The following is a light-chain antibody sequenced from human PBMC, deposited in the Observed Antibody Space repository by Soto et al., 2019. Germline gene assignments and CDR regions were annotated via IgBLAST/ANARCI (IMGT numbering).Light chain of an antibody. CDR3: NSYAASSTVV. V-gene: IGLV2-14*01. CDR1: SSDIGGYDY. Sequence: QSALTQPASVSGSPGQSITISCTGTSSDIGGYDYVSWYQQHPGKAPKLMIYGVSNRPSGVSDRFSGSKSGNTASLTISGRQAEDEADYYCNSYAASSTVVFGGGTKLTVL. J-gene: IGLJ2*01. CDR2: GVS.